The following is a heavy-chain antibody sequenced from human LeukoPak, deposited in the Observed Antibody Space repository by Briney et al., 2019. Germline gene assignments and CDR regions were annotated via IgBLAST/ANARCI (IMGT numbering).Heavy chain of an antibody. CDR1: GGSFSGYY. CDR3: ARASYGSGSHDY. D-gene: IGHD3-10*01. V-gene: IGHV4-31*11. J-gene: IGHJ4*02. Sequence: SETLSLTCAVYGGSFSGYYWSWIRQHPGKGLEWIGYIYYSGSTYYNPSLKSRVTISVDTSKNQFSLKLSSVTAADTAVYYCARASYGSGSHDYWGQGTLVTVSS. CDR2: IYYSGST.